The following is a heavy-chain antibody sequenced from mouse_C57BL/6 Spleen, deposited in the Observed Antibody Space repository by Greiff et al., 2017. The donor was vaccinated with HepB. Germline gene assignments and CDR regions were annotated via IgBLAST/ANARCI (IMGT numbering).Heavy chain of an antibody. Sequence: EVKLVESGGDLVKPGGSLKLSCAASGFTFSSYGMSWVRQTPDKRLEWVATISSGGSYTYYPDSVKGRFTISRDNAKNTLYLQMSSLKSEDTAMYYCARHYYDYAWFAYWGQGTLVTVSA. CDR3: ARHYYDYAWFAY. V-gene: IGHV5-6*01. D-gene: IGHD2-4*01. J-gene: IGHJ3*01. CDR2: ISSGGSYT. CDR1: GFTFSSYG.